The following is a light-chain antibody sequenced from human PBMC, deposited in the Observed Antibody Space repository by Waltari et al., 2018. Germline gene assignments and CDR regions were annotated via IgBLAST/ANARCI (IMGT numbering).Light chain of an antibody. CDR2: AAS. CDR3: QQSYTTRWT. V-gene: IGKV1-39*01. Sequence: DIQMTQSPSSLSASVGDRVTITCRASQIISTYLDWYQVKPGKAPKLLIYAASSLQSGVPSRFSGSGSGTDFTLTISSLQPEDFATYYCQQSYTTRWTFGQGTKVDFK. CDR1: QIISTY. J-gene: IGKJ1*01.